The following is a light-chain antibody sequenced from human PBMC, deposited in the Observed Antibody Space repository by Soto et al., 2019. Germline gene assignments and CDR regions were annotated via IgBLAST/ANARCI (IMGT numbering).Light chain of an antibody. Sequence: IQMTQSPSSVSASVGDRVTITCRASQHISNYLAWYQQKPGEAPKVLIFGAFTLQTGVASRFSGSGSGTDFLLTISSLQPEDFATYFCQQTNSFPLTFGGGTKVELK. J-gene: IGKJ4*01. CDR3: QQTNSFPLT. CDR1: QHISNY. CDR2: GAF. V-gene: IGKV1D-12*01.